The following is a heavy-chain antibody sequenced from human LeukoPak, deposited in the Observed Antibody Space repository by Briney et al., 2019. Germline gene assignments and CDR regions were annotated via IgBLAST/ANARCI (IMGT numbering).Heavy chain of an antibody. CDR1: GFTFSSYS. Sequence: GGSLRLSCAASGFTFSSYSVNWVRQAPGKGLEWVSAISASVGTTYYADTVQGRVTISRDNSKNTLYLQMNSLRAEDTAVYYCARVTSAYSSGWYPPYYYYYYMDVWGKGTTVTISS. J-gene: IGHJ6*03. CDR2: ISASVGTT. D-gene: IGHD6-19*01. V-gene: IGHV3-23*01. CDR3: ARVTSAYSSGWYPPYYYYYYMDV.